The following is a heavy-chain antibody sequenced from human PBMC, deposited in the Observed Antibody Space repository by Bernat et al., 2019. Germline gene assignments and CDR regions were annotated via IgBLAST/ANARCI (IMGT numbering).Heavy chain of an antibody. CDR2: ISYDGSNK. CDR3: AKAPPYSSMTQGAYYYYYYGMDV. J-gene: IGHJ6*02. CDR1: GFTFSSYG. V-gene: IGHV3-30*18. D-gene: IGHD6-13*01. Sequence: VQLVESGGGVVQPGRSLRLSCAASGFTFSSYGMHWVRQAPGKGLEWVAVISYDGSNKYYADSVKGRFTISRDNSKNTLYLQMNSLRAEDTAVYYCAKAPPYSSMTQGAYYYYYYGMDVWGQGTTVTVSS.